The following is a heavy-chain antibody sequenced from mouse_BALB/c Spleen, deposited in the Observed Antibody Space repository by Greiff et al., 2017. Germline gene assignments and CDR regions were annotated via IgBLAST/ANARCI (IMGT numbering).Heavy chain of an antibody. CDR1: GFTFSSYT. Sequence: EVKLQESGGGLVQPGGSLKLSCAASGFTFSSYTMSWVRQTPEKRLEWVAYISNGGGSTYYPDTVKGRFTISRDNAKNTLYLQMSSLKSEDTAMYYCARRGYDGKDWYFDVWGAGTTVTVSS. CDR2: ISNGGGST. J-gene: IGHJ1*01. CDR3: ARRGYDGKDWYFDV. V-gene: IGHV5-12-2*01. D-gene: IGHD2-14*01.